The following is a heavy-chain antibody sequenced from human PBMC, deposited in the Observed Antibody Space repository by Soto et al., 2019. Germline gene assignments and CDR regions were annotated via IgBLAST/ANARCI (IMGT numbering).Heavy chain of an antibody. Sequence: EVQLLESGGGSVQPGGSLRLSCAASGFSFGSYAMTWVRQAPGKGLEWVSSIGGYGHTTHYAEFVQGRFTISRDDSEKRVDRKRNSGGVEGPAVYYCVKGGPTLFYLAPWGQGGLVSVSP. J-gene: IGHJ5*02. CDR3: VKGGPTLFYLAP. CDR1: GFSFGSYA. D-gene: IGHD3-10*01. V-gene: IGHV3-23*01. CDR2: IGGYGHTT.